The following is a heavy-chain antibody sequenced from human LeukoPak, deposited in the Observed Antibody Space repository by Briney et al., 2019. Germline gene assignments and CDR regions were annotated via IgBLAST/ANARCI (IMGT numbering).Heavy chain of an antibody. CDR2: INPNSGGT. V-gene: IGHV1-2*02. CDR1: GYTFTGYY. J-gene: IGHJ4*02. D-gene: IGHD2-2*02. CDR3: ARDVVVPAAIGIVASTFDY. Sequence: GASVKVSCKASGYTFTGYYMHWVRQAPGQGLEWMGWINPNSGGTNYVQKFQGRVTMTRDTSISTAYMELSRLRSDDTAVYYCARDVVVPAAIGIVASTFDYWGQGILVTVSS.